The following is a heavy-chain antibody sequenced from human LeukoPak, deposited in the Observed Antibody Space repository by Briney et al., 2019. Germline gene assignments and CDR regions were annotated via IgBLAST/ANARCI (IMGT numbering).Heavy chain of an antibody. V-gene: IGHV4-59*10. CDR1: GGSFSGYY. Sequence: PSETLSLTCAVYGGSFSGYYWSWIRQPPGKGLEWIGRIYTSGSTNYNPSLKSRVTMSVDTSKNQFSLKLSSVTAADTAVYYCARDAAYYYGSGSYCNGIDYWGQGSLVTVSS. CDR2: IYTSGST. CDR3: ARDAAYYYGSGSYCNGIDY. D-gene: IGHD3-10*01. J-gene: IGHJ4*02.